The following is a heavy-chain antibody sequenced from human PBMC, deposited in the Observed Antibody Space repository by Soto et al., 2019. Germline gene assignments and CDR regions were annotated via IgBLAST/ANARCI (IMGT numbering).Heavy chain of an antibody. Sequence: EVQLLESGGGLVQPGGSLRLSCAASGFTFSSYAMSWVRQAPGKGLEWVSAISGSGGSTYYADSVKGRFTISRDNSKNTLYLQMNSLKTEDTAIYHCATDTPGFGGGEYEFWGQGTLVTVSS. CDR2: ISGSGGST. J-gene: IGHJ4*02. CDR3: ATDTPGFGGGEYEF. D-gene: IGHD3-3*01. CDR1: GFTFSSYA. V-gene: IGHV3-23*01.